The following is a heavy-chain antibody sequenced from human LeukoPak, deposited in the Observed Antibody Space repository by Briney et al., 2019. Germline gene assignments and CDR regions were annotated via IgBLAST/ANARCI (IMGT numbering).Heavy chain of an antibody. CDR2: INSDGGST. V-gene: IGHV3-74*01. CDR3: ARRSAAKDAFDI. J-gene: IGHJ3*02. D-gene: IGHD6-25*01. Sequence: GGSLRLSCAASGFTFSSYWMHWVRQAPGKGLVWVSRINSDGGSTSYTDSVKGRFTISRDNAKNTLYLQMNSLRAEDTAVYYCARRSAAKDAFDIWGQGTMVTVSS. CDR1: GFTFSSYW.